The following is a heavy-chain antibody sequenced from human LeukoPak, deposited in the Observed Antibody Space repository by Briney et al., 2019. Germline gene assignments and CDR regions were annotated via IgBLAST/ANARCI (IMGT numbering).Heavy chain of an antibody. J-gene: IGHJ4*02. D-gene: IGHD3-9*01. CDR2: IFTSGTT. CDR3: ARTHHLRYFDY. V-gene: IGHV4-4*07. Sequence: SETLSLTCTVSGGSIRSYYWRWIRQPAGKVLEWVGRIFTSGTTDYNPALKSRVSMSVDTSKIQFSLKLKSVTAADTAVYYCARTHHLRYFDYWGQGILVTVSS. CDR1: GGSIRSYY.